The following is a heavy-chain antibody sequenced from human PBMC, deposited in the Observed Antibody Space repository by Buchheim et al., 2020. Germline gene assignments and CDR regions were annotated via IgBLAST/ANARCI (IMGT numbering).Heavy chain of an antibody. V-gene: IGHV3-30-3*01. CDR3: ARDLGYYYDSSSSDAFDI. J-gene: IGHJ3*02. CDR2: ISYDGSNK. CDR1: GFTFSSYA. D-gene: IGHD3-22*01. Sequence: QVQLVESGGGVVQPGRSLRLSCAASGFTFSSYAMHWVRQAPGKGLEWVAVISYDGSNKYYADSVKGRFTISRDNSKNTLYLQINSLRAEDTAVYYWARDLGYYYDSSSSDAFDIWGQGT.